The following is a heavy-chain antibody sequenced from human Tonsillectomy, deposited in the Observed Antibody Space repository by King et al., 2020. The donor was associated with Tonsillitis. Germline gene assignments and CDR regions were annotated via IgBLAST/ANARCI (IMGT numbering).Heavy chain of an antibody. D-gene: IGHD3-10*01. CDR1: GFTFSDYA. Sequence: VQLVESGGGVVQPGRSLRLSCGASGFTFSDYAMHWVRQAPGKGLEWVALISYDGSKKYYEDSVQGRFTISRDNSKNTLYLQMNSLRAEETAVYYCAKDRGFIPSTVSYYFDYWGQGILVTVSS. V-gene: IGHV3-30*18. J-gene: IGHJ4*02. CDR3: AKDRGFIPSTVSYYFDY. CDR2: ISYDGSKK.